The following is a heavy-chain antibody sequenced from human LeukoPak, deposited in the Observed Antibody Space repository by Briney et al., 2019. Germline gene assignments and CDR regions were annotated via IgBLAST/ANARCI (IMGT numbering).Heavy chain of an antibody. J-gene: IGHJ4*02. CDR1: GGSFRGYY. CDR3: ARPFDY. V-gene: IGHV4-34*01. CDR2: INHSGST. Sequence: SETLSLTCAVYGGSFRGYYWSWIRQPPGKGLEWIGEINHSGSTNYNPSLKSRVTISVDTSKNQFSLKLSSVTAADTAVYYCARPFDYWGQGTLVTVSS.